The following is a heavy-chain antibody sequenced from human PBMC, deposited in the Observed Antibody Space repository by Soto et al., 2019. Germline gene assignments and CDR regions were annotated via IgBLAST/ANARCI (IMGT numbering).Heavy chain of an antibody. CDR1: GFSLSKSGVG. J-gene: IGHJ3*02. Sequence: SGPTLVNPTQTLTLTCSFSGFSLSKSGVGVGWIRQSPGKALEWLALIYWSGDKHYRPSLKSRLSIIKDTSKNHVDLIMTDMDPVDTATYYCARGLATLPVFAFDIWGQGTMVTVSS. CDR3: ARGLATLPVFAFDI. V-gene: IGHV2-5*01. D-gene: IGHD6-6*01. CDR2: IYWSGDK.